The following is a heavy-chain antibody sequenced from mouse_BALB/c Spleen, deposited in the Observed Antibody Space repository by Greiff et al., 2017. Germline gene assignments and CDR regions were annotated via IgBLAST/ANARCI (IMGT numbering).Heavy chain of an antibody. CDR2: INSNGGST. D-gene: IGHD2-12*01. V-gene: IGHV5-6-3*01. CDR1: GFTFSSYG. J-gene: IGHJ4*01. CDR3: ARPSNDHYYAMDY. Sequence: EVKLMESGGGLVQPGGSLKLSCAASGFTFSSYGMSWVRQTPDKRLELVATINSNGGSTYYPDSVKGRFTISRDNAKNTLYLQMSSLKSEDTAMYYCARPSNDHYYAMDYWGQGTSVTVSS.